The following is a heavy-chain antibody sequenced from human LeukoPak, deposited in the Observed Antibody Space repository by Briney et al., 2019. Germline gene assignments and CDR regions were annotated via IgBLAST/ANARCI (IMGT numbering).Heavy chain of an antibody. J-gene: IGHJ4*02. CDR3: TRGEYYYDTSGF. Sequence: GGSLRLSCTTSGFTFGDYALSWIRQAPGKGLEWVGFIRNKVYGGTTEYAASVKGRFTISRDDSKSIAYLQLNSLKSEDTGVYYCTRGEYYYDTSGFWGQGTLVTVSS. CDR1: GFTFGDYA. V-gene: IGHV3-49*03. CDR2: IRNKVYGGTT. D-gene: IGHD3-22*01.